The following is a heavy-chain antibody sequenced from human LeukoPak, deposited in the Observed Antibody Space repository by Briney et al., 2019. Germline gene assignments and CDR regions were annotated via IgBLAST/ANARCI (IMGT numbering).Heavy chain of an antibody. V-gene: IGHV4-4*07. Sequence: PSETLSLTCTVSGGSISSYYWSWIRQPAGKGLEWIGRIYTSGSTNYNPPLKSRVTMSVDTSKNQFSLKLSSVTAADTAVYYCARGRFYSSHLSGWFDPWGQGTLVTVSS. CDR1: GGSISSYY. D-gene: IGHD6-13*01. J-gene: IGHJ5*02. CDR2: IYTSGST. CDR3: ARGRFYSSHLSGWFDP.